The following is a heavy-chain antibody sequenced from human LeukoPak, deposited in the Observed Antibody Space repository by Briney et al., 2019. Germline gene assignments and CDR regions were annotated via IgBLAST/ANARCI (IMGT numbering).Heavy chain of an antibody. CDR3: ARDHPILLWFGERTYYFDY. V-gene: IGHV3-74*01. J-gene: IGHJ4*02. Sequence: PGVSLRLSCAASGFTFSSYWMHWVRQAPGKGLVWVSRINSDGSSTSYADSVKGRFTISRDNAKNTLYLQMNSLRAEDTAVYYCARDHPILLWFGERTYYFDYWGQGTLVTVSS. D-gene: IGHD3-10*01. CDR1: GFTFSSYW. CDR2: INSDGSST.